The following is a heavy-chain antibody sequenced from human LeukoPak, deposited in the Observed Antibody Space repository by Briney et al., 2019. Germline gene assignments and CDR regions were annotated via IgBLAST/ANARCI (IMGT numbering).Heavy chain of an antibody. Sequence: GGSLRLSCEASGFTFSSYAMSWVRQAPGKGLEWVSTISGSGGSTYYADSVKGRFTISRDNSKNTLFLQMNSLRDEDTAVFYCASGDYAFDDWGQGTLVTVSS. V-gene: IGHV3-23*01. D-gene: IGHD4-17*01. CDR2: ISGSGGST. CDR1: GFTFSSYA. J-gene: IGHJ4*02. CDR3: ASGDYAFDD.